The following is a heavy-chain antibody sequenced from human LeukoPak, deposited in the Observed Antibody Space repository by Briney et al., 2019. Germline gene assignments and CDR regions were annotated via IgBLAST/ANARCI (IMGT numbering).Heavy chain of an antibody. CDR1: GFTFSNYW. Sequence: PGGSLRLSCAASGFTFSNYWMHWVRQAPGKGLVWVSRINSDGSSTTSADSVKGRFTISRDNSKNTLDLQMNSLRPEDTAVYYCAKDGRLRTEYPYFDHWGQGTLVTVAS. V-gene: IGHV3-74*01. CDR3: AKDGRLRTEYPYFDH. D-gene: IGHD1-26*01. CDR2: INSDGSST. J-gene: IGHJ4*02.